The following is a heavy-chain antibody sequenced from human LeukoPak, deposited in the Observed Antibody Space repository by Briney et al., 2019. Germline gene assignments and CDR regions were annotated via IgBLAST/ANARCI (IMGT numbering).Heavy chain of an antibody. V-gene: IGHV4-39*02. CDR3: AREPTTVTGYYYYGMDV. D-gene: IGHD4-11*01. CDR1: GGSISSSSYY. CDR2: IYYSGST. J-gene: IGHJ6*02. Sequence: PSETLSLTCTVSGGSISSSSYYWGWIRQPPGKGLEWIGSIYYSGSTYYNPSLKSRVTISVDTSKNQFSLKLSSVTAADTAVYYCAREPTTVTGYYYYGMDVRGQGTTVTVSS.